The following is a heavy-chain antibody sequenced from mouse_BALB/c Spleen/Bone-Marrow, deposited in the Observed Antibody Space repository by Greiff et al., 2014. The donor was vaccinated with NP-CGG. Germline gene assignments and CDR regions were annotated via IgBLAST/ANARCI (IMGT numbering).Heavy chain of an antibody. CDR1: GYTFTSYR. D-gene: IGHD1-1*02. V-gene: IGHV1-87*01. Sequence: QVQLQQPGAELARPGASVKLSCKASGYTFTSYRMQWVKQRPGQGLEWIGAIYPGDGDTRYTQKFKGKATLTADKSSSTAYMQLSSLASEDSAVYYCASQGDYGSFDYWGQGTTLTVSS. CDR2: IYPGDGDT. CDR3: ASQGDYGSFDY. J-gene: IGHJ2*01.